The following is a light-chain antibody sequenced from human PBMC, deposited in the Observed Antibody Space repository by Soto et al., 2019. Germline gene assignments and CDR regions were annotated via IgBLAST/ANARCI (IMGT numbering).Light chain of an antibody. CDR3: SSYTSSSTRV. Sequence: QSVLTQPASVSRSPGQSITISCTGTSSDVGGYNYVSWYQQHPGKAPKLMIYDVSNRPSGVFNRFSGSKSGNTPSLTISGLQAEDEADYYCSSYTSSSTRVFGTGTKVTVL. V-gene: IGLV2-14*01. CDR1: SSDVGGYNY. CDR2: DVS. J-gene: IGLJ1*01.